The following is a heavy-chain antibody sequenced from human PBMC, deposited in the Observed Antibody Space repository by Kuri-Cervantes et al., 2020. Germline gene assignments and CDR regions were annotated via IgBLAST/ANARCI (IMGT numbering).Heavy chain of an antibody. J-gene: IGHJ4*02. CDR2: IRNKAYGGTT. V-gene: IGHV3-49*04. CDR1: GFTIRSSR. CDR3: TRDSRPCTFNFDY. Sequence: GGSLKTPLATFGFTIRSSRMHWVRQAPGKGLEWVGFIRNKAYGGTTEYAASVKGRFTISRDDSKNIAYLQMNSLKNEDTAVYYCTRDSRPCTFNFDYWGQGTLVTVSS. D-gene: IGHD2/OR15-2a*01.